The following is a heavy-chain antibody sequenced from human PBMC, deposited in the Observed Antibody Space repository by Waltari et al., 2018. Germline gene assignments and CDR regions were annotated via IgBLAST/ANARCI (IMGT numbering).Heavy chain of an antibody. CDR3: ASGSSSSNWYFDL. CDR1: GYTFTSYY. D-gene: IGHD6-6*01. Sequence: QVQLVQSGAEVKKPGASVKVSCKASGYTFTSYYMHWVRQAPGQGLEWMGIINPSGGSTSYAQKFQGRVTITADKSTSTAYMELSSLRSEDTAVYYCASGSSSSNWYFDLWGRGTLVTVSS. J-gene: IGHJ2*01. V-gene: IGHV1-46*01. CDR2: INPSGGST.